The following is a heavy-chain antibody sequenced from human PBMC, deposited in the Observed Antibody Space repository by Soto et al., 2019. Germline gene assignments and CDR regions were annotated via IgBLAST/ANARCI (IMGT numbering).Heavy chain of an antibody. J-gene: IGHJ4*02. Sequence: GGSLRLSCAASGFACSSYAMSWVRQAPGKGLEWVSAISGSGGSTYYADSVKGRFTISRDNSKNTLYLQMNSLRAEDTAVYYCAKARKDIVVVTAHFDYWGQGTLVTVSS. CDR2: ISGSGGST. V-gene: IGHV3-23*01. D-gene: IGHD2-21*02. CDR1: GFACSSYA. CDR3: AKARKDIVVVTAHFDY.